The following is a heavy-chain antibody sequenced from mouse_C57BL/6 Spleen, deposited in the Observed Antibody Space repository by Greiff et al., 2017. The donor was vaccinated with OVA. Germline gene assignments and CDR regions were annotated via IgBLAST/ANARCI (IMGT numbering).Heavy chain of an antibody. Sequence: QVQLQQPGAELVRPGTSVKLSCKASGYTFTSYWMHWVKQRPGQGLEWIGVIAPSDSYTNYNQKFKGKATLTVDTSSSTAYMQRSSLTSEDSAVYYCAPYYGSSPWCAYWGQGTLVTVSA. D-gene: IGHD1-1*01. CDR2: IAPSDSYT. J-gene: IGHJ3*01. CDR3: APYYGSSPWCAY. CDR1: GYTFTSYW. V-gene: IGHV1-59*01.